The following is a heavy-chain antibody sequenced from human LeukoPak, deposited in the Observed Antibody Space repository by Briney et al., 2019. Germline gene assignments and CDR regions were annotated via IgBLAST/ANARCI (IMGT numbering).Heavy chain of an antibody. J-gene: IGHJ3*02. CDR1: GYTFTSYY. CDR2: INPSGGST. D-gene: IGHD4-17*01. Sequence: GASVKVSCKASGYTFTSYYMHWVRQAPGQGLEWMGIINPSGGSTSYAQKFQGRVTMTRDTSTSTVYMELSSLRSEDTAVYYCAREGGTVTKRNAFDIWGQGTMVTVSS. CDR3: AREGGTVTKRNAFDI. V-gene: IGHV1-46*01.